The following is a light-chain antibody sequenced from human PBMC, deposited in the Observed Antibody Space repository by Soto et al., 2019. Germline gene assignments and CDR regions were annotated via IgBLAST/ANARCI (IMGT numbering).Light chain of an antibody. Sequence: SALTQPASVYGSPGQSITISCKGTSSDVGGYNYVSWYQHHPGKAPKLIIYDVSNLPSGVSIRFSASKSDNTASLTISGLQPEDEADYHCSSYTTSNTRQIVFGTGTKVTVL. CDR3: SSYTTSNTRQIV. CDR1: SSDVGGYNY. V-gene: IGLV2-14*03. J-gene: IGLJ1*01. CDR2: DVS.